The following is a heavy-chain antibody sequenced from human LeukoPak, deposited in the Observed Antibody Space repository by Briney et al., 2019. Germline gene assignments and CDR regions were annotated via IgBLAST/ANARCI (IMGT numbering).Heavy chain of an antibody. CDR1: GFTFSSYA. Sequence: GGSLRLSCAASGFTFSSYAMSWVRQAPGKGLEGVSAISGSGGSTYYADSVKGRFTISRDNSKNTLYLQMNSLRAEDTAVYYCAKEIYGSGSDNYYYYYGMDVWGKGTTVTVSS. D-gene: IGHD3-10*01. CDR3: AKEIYGSGSDNYYYYYGMDV. J-gene: IGHJ6*04. CDR2: ISGSGGST. V-gene: IGHV3-23*01.